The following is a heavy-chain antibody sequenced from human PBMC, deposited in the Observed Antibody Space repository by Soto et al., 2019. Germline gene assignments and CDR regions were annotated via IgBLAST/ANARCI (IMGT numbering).Heavy chain of an antibody. CDR2: ISYDGSNK. Sequence: QVQLVESGGGVVQPGRSLRLSCAASGFTFSSYGMHWVRQAPGKGLEWVAVISYDGSNKYYADSVKGRFTISRDNSKNALYLQMNRLRAEDTAVYYCAKRSGGSSSGSAFDIWGQGTMVTVSS. CDR3: AKRSGGSSSGSAFDI. CDR1: GFTFSSYG. V-gene: IGHV3-30*18. J-gene: IGHJ3*02. D-gene: IGHD6-6*01.